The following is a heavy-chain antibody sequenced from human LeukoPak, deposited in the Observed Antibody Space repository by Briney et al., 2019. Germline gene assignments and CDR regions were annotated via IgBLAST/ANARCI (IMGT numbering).Heavy chain of an antibody. CDR3: ARSRSGSPYY. CDR1: GGSISSGGYY. J-gene: IGHJ4*02. Sequence: SETLSLTCTVSGGSISSGGYYWSWIRQHPGKGLEWIGYIYYSGSTYYNPSLKSRVTISVDTSKNQFSLKLSSVTAADTAVYYCARSRSGSPYYWGQGTLVTVSS. V-gene: IGHV4-31*03. D-gene: IGHD3-10*01. CDR2: IYYSGST.